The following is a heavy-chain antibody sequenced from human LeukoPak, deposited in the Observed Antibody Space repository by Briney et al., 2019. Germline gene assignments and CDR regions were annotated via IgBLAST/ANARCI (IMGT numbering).Heavy chain of an antibody. Sequence: GGSLRLSCAASGFTFSSYSMNWVRQAPGKGLEWVSSISSSSGYIYYADSVKGRFTISRDNAKNSLYLQMNSLRAEDTAVYYCARDPAIITIFGVVPSHGMDVWGQGTTVTVSS. CDR1: GFTFSSYS. CDR3: ARDPAIITIFGVVPSHGMDV. J-gene: IGHJ6*02. V-gene: IGHV3-21*04. D-gene: IGHD3-3*01. CDR2: ISSSSGYI.